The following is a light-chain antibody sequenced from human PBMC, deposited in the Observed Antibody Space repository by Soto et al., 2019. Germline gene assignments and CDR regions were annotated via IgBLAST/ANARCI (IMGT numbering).Light chain of an antibody. CDR1: RSDVGGYNY. V-gene: IGLV2-14*01. Sequence: QSALTQPASVSGSPGQSITISCTGTRSDVGGYNYVSWYQQHPGKAPKLMIYDVSNRPSGISNRFAGSKSGNTASLTISGLQAEDEADYYCSSDTSSSTYVFGTGTKLTVL. CDR3: SSDTSSSTYV. CDR2: DVS. J-gene: IGLJ1*01.